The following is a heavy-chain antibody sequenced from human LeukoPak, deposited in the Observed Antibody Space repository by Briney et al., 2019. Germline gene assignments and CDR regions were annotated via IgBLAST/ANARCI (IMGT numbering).Heavy chain of an antibody. CDR1: GGSISSYY. CDR2: IYTSGST. V-gene: IGHV4-4*09. Sequence: PSETLSLTCTVSGGSISSYYWSWIRQPPGKGLEWIGYIYTSGSTNYNPSLKSRVTISVDTSKNQFSLKLSSVTAADTAVYYCARSGYYYYYYMDVWGKGTTVTVSS. CDR3: ARSGYYYYYYMDV. D-gene: IGHD1-26*01. J-gene: IGHJ6*03.